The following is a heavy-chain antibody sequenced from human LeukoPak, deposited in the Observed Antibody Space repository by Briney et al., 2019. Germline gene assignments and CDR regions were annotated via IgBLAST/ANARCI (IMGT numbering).Heavy chain of an antibody. D-gene: IGHD3-3*01. CDR3: VGFWSHPGSWFDP. V-gene: IGHV4-39*01. CDR1: GGSISSSSYY. Sequence: PSETLSLTCAVSGGSISSSSYYWGWIRQPPGKGLEWIGSISYSGSTYYNPSLKSRVTISVDTSKNQFSLKLSSVTAADTAVYYCVGFWSHPGSWFDPWGQGTLVTVSS. J-gene: IGHJ5*02. CDR2: ISYSGST.